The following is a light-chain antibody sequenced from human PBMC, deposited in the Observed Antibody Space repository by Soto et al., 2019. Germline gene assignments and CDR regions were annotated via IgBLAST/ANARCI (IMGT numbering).Light chain of an antibody. CDR1: SSNIGKNY. J-gene: IGLJ3*02. CDR3: GAWDSSLSAGV. Sequence: QAVLTQPPSVSAAPGQKVTISCSGSSSNIGKNYVSWYQQLPGTAPKLLIYENNKRPSGIPDRMSGSTSGTSATLGITGLQTGDEAEYYCGAWDSSLSAGVFGGGTKLTVL. CDR2: ENN. V-gene: IGLV1-51*02.